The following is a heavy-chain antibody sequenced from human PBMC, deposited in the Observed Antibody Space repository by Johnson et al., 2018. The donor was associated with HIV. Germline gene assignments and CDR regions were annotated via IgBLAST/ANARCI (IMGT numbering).Heavy chain of an antibody. J-gene: IGHJ3*02. CDR3: AKGLVYADPDDAFDI. D-gene: IGHD2-8*01. CDR1: GFTFSSYA. V-gene: IGHV3-NL1*01. CDR2: INWDGYST. Sequence: VQLVESGGGVVQPGRSLRLSCAASGFTFSSYAMYWVRQAPGKGLEWVSLINWDGYSTSYADSVTGRFTISRDNSKNTLYLQMNSLRAEDTAVYYCAKGLVYADPDDAFDIWGQGTMVTVSS.